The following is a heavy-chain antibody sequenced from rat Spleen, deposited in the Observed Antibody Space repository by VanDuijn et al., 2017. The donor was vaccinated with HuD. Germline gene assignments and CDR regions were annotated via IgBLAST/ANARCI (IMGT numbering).Heavy chain of an antibody. CDR3: TRPYLDYPGPHYFDY. J-gene: IGHJ2*01. CDR1: GFTFSNYG. D-gene: IGHD1-4*01. Sequence: EVQLVESGGGLVQPRRSLKLSCAASGFTFSNYGMHWIRQAPTKGLEWVTSISPTGATTNYRDSVKGRFTIPRDNAKSTLYLQINSLRSEDTATYYCTRPYLDYPGPHYFDYWGQGVMVTVSS. CDR2: ISPTGATT. V-gene: IGHV5-19*01.